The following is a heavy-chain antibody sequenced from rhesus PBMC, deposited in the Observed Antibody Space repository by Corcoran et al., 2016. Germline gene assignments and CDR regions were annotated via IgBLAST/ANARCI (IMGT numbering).Heavy chain of an antibody. J-gene: IGHJ4*01. D-gene: IGHD3-3*01. CDR1: GFSLSTSGMG. CDR2: IFWDDDK. CDR3: ARQTYYNFWSGYYYFDY. V-gene: IGHV2-1*01. Sequence: QVTLKESGPALVKPTQTLTLTCAISGFSLSTSGMGVGWVRPPPGKTLEWLAHIFWDDDKRYSTSLKSRLTISKDTSKNQVVLTMTNMDPVDTATYYCARQTYYNFWSGYYYFDYWGQGVLVTVSS.